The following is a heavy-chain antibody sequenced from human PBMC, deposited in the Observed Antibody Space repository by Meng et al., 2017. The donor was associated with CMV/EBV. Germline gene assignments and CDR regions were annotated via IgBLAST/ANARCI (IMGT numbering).Heavy chain of an antibody. CDR1: GFTFSSYE. D-gene: IGHD4-23*01. J-gene: IGHJ4*02. CDR2: ISSSGSTI. CDR3: ARGDGGNFNY. V-gene: IGHV3-48*03. Sequence: GGSLRLSCAASGFTFSSYEMNWVRQAPGKGLEWVSYISSSGSTIYYADSVKGRFTISRENAKNSLYLQMNSLRAEKTAVYYCARGDGGNFNYWGQGTLVTVSS.